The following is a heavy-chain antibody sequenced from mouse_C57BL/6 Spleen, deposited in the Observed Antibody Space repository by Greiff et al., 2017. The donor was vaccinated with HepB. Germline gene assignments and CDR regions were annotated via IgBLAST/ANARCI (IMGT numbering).Heavy chain of an antibody. CDR2: IYPGDGDT. Sequence: QVQLQQSGPELVKPGASVKISCKASGYAFSSSWMNWVKQRPGKGLEWIGRIYPGDGDTNYNGKFKGKATLTADKSSSTAYMQLSSLTSEDSAVYFCAREGDYDLYFDVWGTGTTVTVSS. D-gene: IGHD2-4*01. CDR1: GYAFSSSW. CDR3: AREGDYDLYFDV. J-gene: IGHJ1*03. V-gene: IGHV1-82*01.